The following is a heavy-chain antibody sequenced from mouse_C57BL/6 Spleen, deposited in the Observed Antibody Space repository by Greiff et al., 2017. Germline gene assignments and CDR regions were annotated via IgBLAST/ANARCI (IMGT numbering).Heavy chain of an antibody. V-gene: IGHV3-6*01. D-gene: IGHD1-1*01. CDR2: ISYDGSN. Sequence: EVKLMESGPGLVKPSQSLSLTCSVTGYSITSGYYWNWIRQFPGNKLEWMGYISYDGSNNYNPSLKNRISITRDTSTNQFFLKLNSVTTEDTATYYCAREGYCGSSYFDVWGTGTTVTVSS. CDR1: GYSITSGYY. CDR3: AREGYCGSSYFDV. J-gene: IGHJ1*03.